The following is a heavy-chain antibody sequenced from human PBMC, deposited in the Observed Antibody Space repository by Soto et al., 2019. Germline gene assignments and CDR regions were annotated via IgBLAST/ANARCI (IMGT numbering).Heavy chain of an antibody. Sequence: PGGSLRLSCAASGFTVSSNYMSWVRQAPGKGLEWASVIYSDGSSTNYADSVKGRFTISRDNAKNMVYLQMNSLRAEDTAVYYCASGLVEYSSSWFDYWGQGTPVTVSS. CDR2: IYSDGSST. CDR1: GFTVSSNY. V-gene: IGHV3-74*01. D-gene: IGHD6-13*01. CDR3: ASGLVEYSSSWFDY. J-gene: IGHJ5*01.